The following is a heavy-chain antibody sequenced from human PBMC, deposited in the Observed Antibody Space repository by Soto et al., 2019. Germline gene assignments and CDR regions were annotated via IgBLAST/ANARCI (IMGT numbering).Heavy chain of an antibody. D-gene: IGHD3-22*01. CDR1: GFTFSSYA. J-gene: IGHJ4*02. CDR3: ATSMIVVGFDY. Sequence: QVQLVESGGGVVQPGRSLRLSCAASGFTFSSYAMHWVRQAPGKGLEWVAVISYDGSNKYYADSVKGRFTISRDNSKNAVYLPMNSLRAEDTGVYYCATSMIVVGFDYWGQGTLVTVSS. V-gene: IGHV3-30-3*01. CDR2: ISYDGSNK.